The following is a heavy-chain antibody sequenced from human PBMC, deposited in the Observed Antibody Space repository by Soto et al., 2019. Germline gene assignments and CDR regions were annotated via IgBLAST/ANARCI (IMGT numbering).Heavy chain of an antibody. CDR2: ISYDGSNK. CDR3: ANFGYDFWGLSYYYGMDV. Sequence: PGGSLRLSCAASGFTFSSYGMHWVRQAPGKGLEWVAVISYDGSNKYYADSVKGRFTISRDNSKNTLYLQMNSLRAEDTAVYYCANFGYDFWGLSYYYGMDVWGQGTTVTVSS. CDR1: GFTFSSYG. D-gene: IGHD3-3*01. J-gene: IGHJ6*02. V-gene: IGHV3-30*18.